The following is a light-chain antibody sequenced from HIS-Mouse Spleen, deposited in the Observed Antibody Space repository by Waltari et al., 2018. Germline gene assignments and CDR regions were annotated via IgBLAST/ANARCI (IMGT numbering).Light chain of an antibody. V-gene: IGLV3-21*02. Sequence: SYVLTQPPSVSVAPGQTARITCGGHNIGRKSVHRYQQKPGQAPVLVVYDDSDRPSGIPERFSGSNSGNTATLTISRVEAGDEADYYCQVWDSSSDHRVFGGGTKLTVL. J-gene: IGLJ3*02. CDR3: QVWDSSSDHRV. CDR2: DDS. CDR1: NIGRKS.